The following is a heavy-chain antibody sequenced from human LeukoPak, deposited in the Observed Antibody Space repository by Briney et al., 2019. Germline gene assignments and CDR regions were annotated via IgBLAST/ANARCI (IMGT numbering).Heavy chain of an antibody. CDR1: GGTFSSYA. CDR2: IIPILGIA. D-gene: IGHD2-15*01. V-gene: IGHV1-69*04. CDR3: ARVARYCSGGSCYSGHPNWFDP. J-gene: IGHJ5*02. Sequence: SVKVSCKASGGTFSSYAISWVRQAPGQGLEWMGRIIPILGIANYAQKFQGRVTITADKSTSTAYMELSSLRSEDTAVYYCARVARYCSGGSCYSGHPNWFDPWGQGTLVTVSS.